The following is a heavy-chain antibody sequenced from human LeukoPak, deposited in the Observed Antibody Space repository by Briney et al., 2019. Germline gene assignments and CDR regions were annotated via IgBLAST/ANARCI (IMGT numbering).Heavy chain of an antibody. CDR3: ARQYYGSGSPPDY. Sequence: SETLSLTCAVYGGSFSGYYWSWIRQPPGKGLEWIGEINHSGSTNYNPSLKSRVTISVDTSKNQFSLKLSSVTAADTAVYYCARQYYGSGSPPDYWGQGTLVAVSS. D-gene: IGHD3-10*01. CDR2: INHSGST. J-gene: IGHJ4*02. CDR1: GGSFSGYY. V-gene: IGHV4-34*01.